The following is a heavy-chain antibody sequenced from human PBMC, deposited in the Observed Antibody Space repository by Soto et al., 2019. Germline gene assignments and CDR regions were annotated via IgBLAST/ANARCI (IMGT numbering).Heavy chain of an antibody. V-gene: IGHV3-23*01. Sequence: PGGSLRLSCAASGFTFSIYAMNWVRQAPGKGLEWVSSISGSGGSTYYADSVKGRFTISRDNSKNTLYPQMNCLRAEDTAVYYCAKVGPNYDVLTGYYYYYGMDVWGQGTTVTVSS. CDR1: GFTFSIYA. CDR3: AKVGPNYDVLTGYYYYYGMDV. D-gene: IGHD3-9*01. CDR2: ISGSGGST. J-gene: IGHJ6*02.